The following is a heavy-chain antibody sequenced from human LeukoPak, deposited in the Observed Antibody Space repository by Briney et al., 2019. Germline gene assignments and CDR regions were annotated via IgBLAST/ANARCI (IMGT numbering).Heavy chain of an antibody. J-gene: IGHJ4*02. CDR1: GNSVSSNYAA. V-gene: IGHV6-1*01. CDR2: AYYRSKWYI. CDR3: AKGSFQGGFDF. Sequence: SQTLSLTCAISGNSVSSNYAAWHWLRQSPSRGLEWLGGAYYRSKWYIDYAVSVENRIDIKPDTSKNQLSLQLNSVTPDDTAVYYCAKGSFQGGFDFWGQGTLVTVPS. D-gene: IGHD2-15*01.